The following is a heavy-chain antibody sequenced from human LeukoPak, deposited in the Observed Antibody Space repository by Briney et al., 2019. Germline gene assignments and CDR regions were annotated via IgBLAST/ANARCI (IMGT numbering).Heavy chain of an antibody. CDR1: GFTFSTYW. CDR2: IKEDGSEK. D-gene: IGHD6-19*01. Sequence: GGSLRLSCAASGFTFSTYWMSWVRQAPGKGLEWVANIKEDGSEKFYVDSVKGRFTISRDNSKNTLYLQMNSLRAEDTAVYYCAKVGPVAGTSFYYYGMDVWGQGTTVTVSS. V-gene: IGHV3-7*03. J-gene: IGHJ6*02. CDR3: AKVGPVAGTSFYYYGMDV.